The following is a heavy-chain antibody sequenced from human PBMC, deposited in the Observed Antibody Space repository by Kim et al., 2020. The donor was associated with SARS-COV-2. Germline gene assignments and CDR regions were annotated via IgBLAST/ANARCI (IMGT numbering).Heavy chain of an antibody. CDR1: GFSISSHN. Sequence: GGSLRLSCEAMGFSISSHNMNWVRQAPGKGLEWVSYIGASSRTIYYADSVKGRFTISRDNAKKSLYLQMNGLRGDDTAVYFCVRGVSALKSNWFDPWGQG. CDR3: VRGVSALKSNWFDP. V-gene: IGHV3-48*04. D-gene: IGHD6-25*01. CDR2: IGASSRTI. J-gene: IGHJ5*02.